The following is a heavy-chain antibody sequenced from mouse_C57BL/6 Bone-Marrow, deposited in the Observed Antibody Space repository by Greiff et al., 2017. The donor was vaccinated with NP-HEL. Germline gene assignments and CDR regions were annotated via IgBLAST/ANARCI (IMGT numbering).Heavy chain of an antibody. V-gene: IGHV1-50*01. Sequence: QVQLQHPGAELVKPGASVKLSCKASGYTFTSYWMQWVKQRPGQGLEWIGEIDPSDSYTNYNQKFKGKATLTVDTSSSTAYMQLSSLTSEDSAVYYCARRTTVISMDYWGQGTSVTVSS. CDR3: ARRTTVISMDY. CDR1: GYTFTSYW. CDR2: IDPSDSYT. J-gene: IGHJ4*01. D-gene: IGHD1-1*01.